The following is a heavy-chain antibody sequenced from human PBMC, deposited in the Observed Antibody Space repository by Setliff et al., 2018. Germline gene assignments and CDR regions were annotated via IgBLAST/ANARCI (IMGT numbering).Heavy chain of an antibody. CDR3: ARDASFGSDV. CDR1: GDSINHFF. Sequence: PSETLSLTCSVSGDSINHFFWTWVRLSPGKGLEWIGYIYYSGGATYNPSLRGRASIAIGASKAHFSLDLRTVTTADTAVYYCARDASFGSDVWGPGITVTVSS. CDR2: IYYSGGA. J-gene: IGHJ6*02. D-gene: IGHD2-2*01. V-gene: IGHV4-59*01.